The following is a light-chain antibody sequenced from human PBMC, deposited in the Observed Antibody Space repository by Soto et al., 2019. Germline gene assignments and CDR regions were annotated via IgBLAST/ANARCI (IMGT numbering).Light chain of an antibody. CDR3: SSYAGSNNFV. J-gene: IGLJ1*01. Sequence: QSALTQPPSASGSPGQLVTISCTGTSSDVGGYRYVSWYQQHPGKAPKLMIYEVSKRPSGVPDRFSGSKSGNTASLTVSGLQAEDEADYYCSSYAGSNNFVFGTGTKLTVL. CDR1: SSDVGGYRY. CDR2: EVS. V-gene: IGLV2-8*01.